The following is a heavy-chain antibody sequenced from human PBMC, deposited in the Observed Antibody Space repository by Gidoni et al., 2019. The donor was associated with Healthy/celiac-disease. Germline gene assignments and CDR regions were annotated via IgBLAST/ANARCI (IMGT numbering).Heavy chain of an antibody. J-gene: IGHJ4*02. CDR1: GGSFSGYY. Sequence: QVQLQQWGAGLLKPSETLSLTCAVYGGSFSGYYWSWIRQPPGKGLEWIGEINHSGSTNYNPSLKSRVTISVDTSKNQFSLKLSSVTAADTAVYYCARGPTYSSGWYTMDYWGQGTLVTVSS. D-gene: IGHD6-19*01. V-gene: IGHV4-34*01. CDR3: ARGPTYSSGWYTMDY. CDR2: INHSGST.